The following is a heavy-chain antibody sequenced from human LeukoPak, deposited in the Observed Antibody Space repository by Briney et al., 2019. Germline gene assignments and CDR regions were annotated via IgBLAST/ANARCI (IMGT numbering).Heavy chain of an antibody. Sequence: ASVKVSCKASGYTFTSYYMHWVRQAPGRGLEWMGIINPSGGSTSYAQKFQGRVTMTRDTSTSTVYMELSSLRSEDTAVYYCARGGVVSFKHYYDSSGYSRWGQGTLVTVSS. CDR1: GYTFTSYY. V-gene: IGHV1-46*01. CDR2: INPSGGST. J-gene: IGHJ4*02. CDR3: ARGGVVSFKHYYDSSGYSR. D-gene: IGHD3-22*01.